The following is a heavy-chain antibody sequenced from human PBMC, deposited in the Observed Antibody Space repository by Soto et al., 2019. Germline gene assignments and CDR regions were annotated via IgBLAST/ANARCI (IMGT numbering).Heavy chain of an antibody. CDR3: AKDLKFYSYYYYGMDV. CDR1: GFTCSSYG. CDR2: ISYDGSNK. V-gene: IGHV3-30*18. J-gene: IGHJ6*02. D-gene: IGHD2-15*01. Sequence: QVQLVESGGGVVQPGMSLRLSCAASGFTCSSYGMHWVRQAPGKGLEWVAVISYDGSNKYYADSVKGRFTISRDNSKNTLYLQMNSLRGEDTAVYYCAKDLKFYSYYYYGMDVWGQGTTVTVSS.